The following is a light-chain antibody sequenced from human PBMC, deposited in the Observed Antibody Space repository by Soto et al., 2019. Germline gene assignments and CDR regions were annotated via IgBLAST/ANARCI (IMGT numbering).Light chain of an antibody. CDR2: GVN. J-gene: IGLJ1*01. CDR1: SSDVGIYNR. Sequence: QSVLTQPPSVSGSPGQSVTISCTGTSSDVGIYNRVSWYQQPPGTAPKLIIYGVNNRPSGVPDRFSGSKSGNTASLTISGLQAEDEADSYCSSSSSINTYVFGTGTKVTVL. V-gene: IGLV2-18*02. CDR3: SSSSSINTYV.